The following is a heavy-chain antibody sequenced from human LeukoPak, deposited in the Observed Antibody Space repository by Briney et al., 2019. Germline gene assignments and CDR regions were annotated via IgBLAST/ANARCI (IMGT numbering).Heavy chain of an antibody. Sequence: GGSLRLSCAASGFTFSSHWMSCVRQAPGEGLEWVANKKQDGSETYYVDSVKGRFTISRDNSKNSLYLKMNSLRAEDTAVYYCARDLYYYDSSGYYPGYWGQGTLVTVSS. V-gene: IGHV3-7*01. J-gene: IGHJ4*02. CDR2: KKQDGSET. CDR1: GFTFSSHW. CDR3: ARDLYYYDSSGYYPGY. D-gene: IGHD3-22*01.